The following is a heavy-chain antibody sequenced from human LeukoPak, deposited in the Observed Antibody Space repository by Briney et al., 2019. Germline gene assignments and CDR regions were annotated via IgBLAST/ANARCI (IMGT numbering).Heavy chain of an antibody. CDR2: INPSGGST. D-gene: IGHD3-3*01. CDR3: ARGSGTIFGVVIKQYGMDV. V-gene: IGHV1-46*01. J-gene: IGHJ6*02. CDR1: GYTFTSYY. Sequence: ASVKVSCKASGYTFTSYYMHWVRQAPGQGLEWMGIINPSGGSTSYAQKFQGRVTMTRDTSTSTVYMELSSLRSEDTAVYYCARGSGTIFGVVIKQYGMDVWGQGTTVTVSS.